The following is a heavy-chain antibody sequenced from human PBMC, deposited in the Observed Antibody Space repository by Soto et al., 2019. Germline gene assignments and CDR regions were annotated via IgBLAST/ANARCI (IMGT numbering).Heavy chain of an antibody. J-gene: IGHJ6*03. CDR2: IYYSGST. CDR3: ARHPTYYDILTGYYSHYYYYYMDV. V-gene: IGHV4-39*01. D-gene: IGHD3-9*01. Sequence: SETLSLTCTVSGGSISSSSYYWGWIRQPPGKGLEWIGSIYYSGSTYCNPSLKSRVTISVDTSKNQFSLKLSSVTAADTAVYYCARHPTYYDILTGYYSHYYYYYMDVWGKGTTVTVS. CDR1: GGSISSSSYY.